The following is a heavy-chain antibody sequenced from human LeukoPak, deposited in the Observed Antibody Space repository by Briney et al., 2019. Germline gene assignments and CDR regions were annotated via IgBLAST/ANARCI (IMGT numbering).Heavy chain of an antibody. CDR3: AKGGVRAAGYYGMDV. J-gene: IGHJ6*04. D-gene: IGHD3-10*01. CDR1: GFTFSSYA. CDR2: ISGSGGST. Sequence: PGGSLRLSCATSGFTFSSYAMSWVRQAPGEGLEWVSAISGSGGSTYYVDSVKGRFTISRDNSKNTLYLQMNSLRAEDTAVYYCAKGGVRAAGYYGMDVWDKGTTVTVSS. V-gene: IGHV3-23*01.